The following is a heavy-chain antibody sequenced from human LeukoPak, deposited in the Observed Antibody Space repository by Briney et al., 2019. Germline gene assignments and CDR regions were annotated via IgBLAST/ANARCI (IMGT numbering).Heavy chain of an antibody. CDR3: ARDRADYDYVWGSYRSSGKNWFDP. CDR2: ISAYNGNT. Sequence: GASVKVSCKASGYSFTSYGISWVRQAPGQGLEWMGWISAYNGNTGYAQNLQGRVTMTTDTSTSTAYMDLRSLRSDDTAVYYCARDRADYDYVWGSYRSSGKNWFDPWGQGTLVTVSS. J-gene: IGHJ5*02. CDR1: GYSFTSYG. V-gene: IGHV1-18*01. D-gene: IGHD3-16*02.